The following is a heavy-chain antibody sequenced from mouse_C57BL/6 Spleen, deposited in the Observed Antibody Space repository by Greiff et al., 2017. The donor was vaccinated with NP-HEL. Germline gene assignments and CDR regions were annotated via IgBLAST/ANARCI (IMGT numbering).Heavy chain of an antibody. J-gene: IGHJ1*03. V-gene: IGHV1-26*01. CDR2: INPNNGGT. D-gene: IGHD1-1*01. CDR3: ARRTAVVAKRYFDV. Sequence: GPELVKPGASVKISCKASGYTFTDYSMNWVKQSHGKSLEWIGDINPNNGGTSYNQKFKGKATLTVDKSSSTAYMKLRSLTSEDSAVYYCARRTAVVAKRYFDVWGTGTTVTVSS. CDR1: GYTFTDYS.